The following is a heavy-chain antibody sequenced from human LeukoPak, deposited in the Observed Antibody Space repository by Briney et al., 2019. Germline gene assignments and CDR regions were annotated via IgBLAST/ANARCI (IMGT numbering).Heavy chain of an antibody. V-gene: IGHV1-2*02. CDR3: ARVGSSYSSSWHNDY. Sequence: ASVKVSCQASGYTFIGYYMHWVRQAPGQGLEWMGWMNPNSGGTNYAQKFQGRVSMTRDTSISTAYMELSGLRSDDTAMYYCARVGSSYSSSWHNDYWGQETLVTVSS. CDR1: GYTFIGYY. J-gene: IGHJ4*02. D-gene: IGHD6-13*01. CDR2: MNPNSGGT.